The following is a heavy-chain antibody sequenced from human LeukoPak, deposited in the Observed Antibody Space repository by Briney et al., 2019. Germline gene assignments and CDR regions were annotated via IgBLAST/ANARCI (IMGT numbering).Heavy chain of an antibody. Sequence: KPSETLSLTCTVSGGSISSYYWSWIRQPPGKGLEWIGYIYYSGSTNYNPSLKSRVTISVDTSKNQFSLKLSSVTAADTAVYYCARDDYYEGGFDYWGQGTLVTVSS. CDR2: IYYSGST. CDR1: GGSISSYY. D-gene: IGHD3-22*01. CDR3: ARDDYYEGGFDY. V-gene: IGHV4-59*01. J-gene: IGHJ4*02.